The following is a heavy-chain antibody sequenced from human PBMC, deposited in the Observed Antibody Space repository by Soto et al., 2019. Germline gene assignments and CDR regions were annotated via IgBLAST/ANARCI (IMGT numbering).Heavy chain of an antibody. CDR1: GASISSYY. CDR3: ARASYGSGNCYSSYSFHAMGA. Sequence: PSETLSLTCDVSGASISSYYWSWIRQPPGKGLEWIGYIYYSGNTNYNPSLKSRVTMSVDTSKNQFSLNRTSVTAADTAVYFCARASYGSGNCYSSYSFHAMGAWGDGTTGPVCS. D-gene: IGHD3-10*01. CDR2: IYYSGNT. V-gene: IGHV4-59*01. J-gene: IGHJ6*04.